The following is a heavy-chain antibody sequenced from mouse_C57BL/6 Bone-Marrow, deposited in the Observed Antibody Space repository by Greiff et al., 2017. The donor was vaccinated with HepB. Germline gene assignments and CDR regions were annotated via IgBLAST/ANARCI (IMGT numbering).Heavy chain of an antibody. D-gene: IGHD3-2*02. CDR2: IDPSDSYT. CDR1: GYTFTSYW. J-gene: IGHJ3*01. V-gene: IGHV1-69*01. Sequence: QVQLQQPGAELVMPGASVKLSCKASGYTFTSYWMHWVKQRPGQGLEWIGEIDPSDSYTNYNQKFKGKFTLSVDKSTSTAYMQLSNLASEDSAVYYCARLSSSYVLAYWGQGTLVTVSA. CDR3: ARLSSSYVLAY.